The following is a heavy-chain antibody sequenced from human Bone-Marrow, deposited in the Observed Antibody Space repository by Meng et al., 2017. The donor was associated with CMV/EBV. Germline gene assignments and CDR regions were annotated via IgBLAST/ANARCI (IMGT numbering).Heavy chain of an antibody. V-gene: IGHV4-38-2*02. D-gene: IGHD2-2*01. Sequence: SETLSLTCTVSGYSISSGYYWGWIRQPPGKGLEWIGSIYHSGSTYYNPSLKSRVTISVDTSKNQFSLKLSSVTAADTAVYYCARQHCSSTSCYDLDYWGQGTLVTVSS. CDR1: GYSISSGYY. J-gene: IGHJ4*02. CDR3: ARQHCSSTSCYDLDY. CDR2: IYHSGST.